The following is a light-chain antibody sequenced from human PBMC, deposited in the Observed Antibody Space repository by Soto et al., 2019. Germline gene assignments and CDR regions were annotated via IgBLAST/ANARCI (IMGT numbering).Light chain of an antibody. CDR2: DVN. V-gene: IGLV2-8*01. J-gene: IGLJ1*01. CDR1: GGDVGGYNY. CDR3: SSYAGFNNYV. Sequence: QSVLTQPPSASGSPGQSVTISCTGTGGDVGGYNYVSWYQQHPGKVPRLIIYDVNKRPSGVPDRFSGSKSDNTASLTVSGLQAEDEADYYCSSYAGFNNYVFGTGTNSPS.